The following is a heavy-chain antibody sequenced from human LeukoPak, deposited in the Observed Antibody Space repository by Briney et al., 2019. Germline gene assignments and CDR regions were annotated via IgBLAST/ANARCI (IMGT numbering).Heavy chain of an antibody. Sequence: SDTLSLTCTVSGDSISGYYWSWIRQPPGKGLEWIGYIHYSDNTNYNPSLKNRITISVDTSKNQFSLKLSSLTAADTAVYYCARGGRGYSYGPWFDPWGQGTLVTVSS. D-gene: IGHD5-18*01. CDR1: GDSISGYY. V-gene: IGHV4-59*01. CDR3: ARGGRGYSYGPWFDP. J-gene: IGHJ5*02. CDR2: IHYSDNT.